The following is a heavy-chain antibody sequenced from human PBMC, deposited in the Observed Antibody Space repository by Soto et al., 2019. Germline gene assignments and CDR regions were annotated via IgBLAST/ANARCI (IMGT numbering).Heavy chain of an antibody. V-gene: IGHV5-51*04. J-gene: IGHJ4*02. CDR2: IYPGDSDT. Sequence: GESLTLACKGSGYSFTKYWISWVRQMPGKGLEWMGIIYPGDSDTRYSPSFQGQVTISADKPISTAYLQGSGLKASDTAIYYCARGGHSSGYMDYWGQGILVTVSS. CDR3: ARGGHSSGYMDY. CDR1: GYSFTKYW. D-gene: IGHD3-22*01.